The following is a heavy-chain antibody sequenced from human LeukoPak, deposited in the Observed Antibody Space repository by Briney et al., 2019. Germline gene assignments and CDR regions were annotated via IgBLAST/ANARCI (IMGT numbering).Heavy chain of an antibody. CDR2: IYHSGST. V-gene: IGHV4-38-2*01. D-gene: IGHD3-22*01. Sequence: PSETLSLTCAVSGYSISSDNYWVWIRQPPGQGLEWTGGIYHSGSTYYNPSLKSRVTMSVDTSKNQFSLKLSSVTAADTAVYYCARAPRDSSSSNYMRRFDYWGQGTLVTVSS. CDR3: ARAPRDSSSSNYMRRFDY. CDR1: GYSISSDNY. J-gene: IGHJ4*02.